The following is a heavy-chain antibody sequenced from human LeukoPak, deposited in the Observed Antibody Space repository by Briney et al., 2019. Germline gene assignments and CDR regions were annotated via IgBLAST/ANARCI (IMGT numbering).Heavy chain of an antibody. CDR2: IYNDGST. CDR3: ARGIGSRYFDY. J-gene: IGHJ4*02. Sequence: PSETLSLTCAVSGGSISSGGYSWSWIRQPPGKGLEWIGYIYNDGSTYYNPSLKSRVTISVDRSKNQFSLKLSSVTAADTAVYYCARGIGSRYFDYWGQGTLVTVPS. CDR1: GGSISSGGYS. V-gene: IGHV4-30-2*01.